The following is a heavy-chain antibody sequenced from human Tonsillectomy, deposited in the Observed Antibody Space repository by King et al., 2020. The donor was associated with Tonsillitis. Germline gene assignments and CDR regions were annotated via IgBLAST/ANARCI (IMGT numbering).Heavy chain of an antibody. V-gene: IGHV1-2*02. CDR3: ARDPLLSLIVVVPAAILDP. CDR2: INPNSGDT. Sequence: QVQLVESGAEVKKPGASVKVSCKASGYTFTGYYLHWVRQAPGQGLEWMGWINPNSGDTNYEQKFQGRVTMTRDTSISPAYMELNRLRSDDTAVYYCARDPLLSLIVVVPAAILDPWGQGTLVTVSS. J-gene: IGHJ5*02. D-gene: IGHD2-2*01. CDR1: GYTFTGYY.